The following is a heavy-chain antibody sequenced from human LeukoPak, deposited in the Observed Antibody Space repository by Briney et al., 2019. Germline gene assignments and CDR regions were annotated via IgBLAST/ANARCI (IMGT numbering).Heavy chain of an antibody. Sequence: SETLSLTCTFSGGSISSYYWSWIRQPARKGLEWIGRIHTSGSTNYNPSLKSRVTMSVDTSKNQFSLKVSSVTAADTAVYYCAKDRYYYDSSGYYYFDCWGQGTLVTVSS. V-gene: IGHV4-4*07. CDR2: IHTSGST. CDR1: GGSISSYY. CDR3: AKDRYYYDSSGYYYFDC. D-gene: IGHD3-22*01. J-gene: IGHJ4*02.